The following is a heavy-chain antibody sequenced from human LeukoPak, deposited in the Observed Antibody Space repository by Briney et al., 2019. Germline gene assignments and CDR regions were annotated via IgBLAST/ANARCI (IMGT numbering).Heavy chain of an antibody. J-gene: IGHJ5*02. V-gene: IGHV1-18*04. CDR3: ARDIMRKQQLVNWFDP. D-gene: IGHD6-13*01. CDR1: GYTFTSYG. CDR2: ISAYNGNT. Sequence: VSVKVSCKASGYTFTSYGISWVRQAPGQGLEWMGWISAYNGNTNYAQKLQGRVTMTTDTSTSTAYMELRSLRSDDTAVYYCARDIMRKQQLVNWFDPWGQGTLVTVSS.